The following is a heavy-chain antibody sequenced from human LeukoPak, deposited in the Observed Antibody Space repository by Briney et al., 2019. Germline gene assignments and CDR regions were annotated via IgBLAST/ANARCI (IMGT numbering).Heavy chain of an antibody. CDR2: IWYDGNNK. CDR3: ARDVTLGNFDY. V-gene: IGHV3-33*01. Sequence: GGSPRLSCAASGFTFSNYGMHWVRQAPGKGLDWVAVIWYDGNNKYYAESVKGRVTISRDNAKNSLYLQMNSLRAEDTAVYYCARDVTLGNFDYWGQGILVIVSS. D-gene: IGHD3-16*01. CDR1: GFTFSNYG. J-gene: IGHJ4*02.